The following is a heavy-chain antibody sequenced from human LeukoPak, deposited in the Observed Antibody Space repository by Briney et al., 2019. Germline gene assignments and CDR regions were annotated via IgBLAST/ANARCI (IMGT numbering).Heavy chain of an antibody. CDR1: GGSISSYY. Sequence: PSETLSLTCTVSGGSISSYYWSWIRQPAGKGLEWIGRIYTSGSTNYNPSLKSRVTMSVDTSKNQFSLKLSSVTAADTAVYYCARDGGVVPAALYYYYGMDVWGQGTTVTASS. CDR3: ARDGGVVPAALYYYYGMDV. J-gene: IGHJ6*02. D-gene: IGHD2-2*01. CDR2: IYTSGST. V-gene: IGHV4-4*07.